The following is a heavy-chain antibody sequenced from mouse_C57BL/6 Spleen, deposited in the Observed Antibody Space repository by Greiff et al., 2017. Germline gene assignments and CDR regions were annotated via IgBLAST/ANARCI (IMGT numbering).Heavy chain of an antibody. V-gene: IGHV1-15*01. CDR2: IDPETGGT. J-gene: IGHJ2*01. D-gene: IGHD2-5*01. CDR3: TRYEDYSNSFDY. Sequence: VKLQESGAELVRPGASVTLSCKASGYTFTDYEMHWVKQTPVHGLEWIGAIDPETGGTAYNQKFKGKAILTADKSSSTAYMELRSLTSEDSAVYYCTRYEDYSNSFDYWGQGTTLTVSS. CDR1: GYTFTDYE.